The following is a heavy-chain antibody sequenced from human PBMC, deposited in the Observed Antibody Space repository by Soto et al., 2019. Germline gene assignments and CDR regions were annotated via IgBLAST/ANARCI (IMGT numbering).Heavy chain of an antibody. V-gene: IGHV3-66*01. D-gene: IGHD1-1*01. J-gene: IGHJ4*02. CDR3: ARDGTYKWV. Sequence: EVQLVESGGGLVQPGGSLRLSCAASGFTVSNNSMRWVRQAPGKGLEWVSLIYSGGATYYADSVKGRFTISRDNSKNTLYLQMNSLRAEDTAVYYCARDGTYKWVGGQGILVTVSS. CDR1: GFTVSNNS. CDR2: IYSGGAT.